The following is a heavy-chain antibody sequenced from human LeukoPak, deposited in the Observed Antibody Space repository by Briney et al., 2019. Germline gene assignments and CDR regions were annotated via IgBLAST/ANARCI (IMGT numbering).Heavy chain of an antibody. J-gene: IGHJ4*02. D-gene: IGHD5-18*01. CDR1: GGSINSYSYY. CDR3: ARAHGGYSYGSFGY. Sequence: SETLSLTCTVSGGSINSYSYYWGWIRQSPGKGLEWIASLYYSGSTYYNPSLKSRVTISVDTSKNQFSLKLSSVTAADTAVYYCARAHGGYSYGSFGYWGQGTLVTVSS. CDR2: LYYSGST. V-gene: IGHV4-39*01.